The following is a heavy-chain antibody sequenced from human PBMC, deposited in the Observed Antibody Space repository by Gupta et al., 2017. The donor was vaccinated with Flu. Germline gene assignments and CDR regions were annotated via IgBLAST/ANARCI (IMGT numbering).Heavy chain of an antibody. V-gene: IGHV4-34*01. J-gene: IGHJ4*02. D-gene: IGHD6-19*01. CDR3: ARRRIAVAYMWQY. Sequence: SLPPPGKGVGWSWEINYSGSTKKNPSLKSRVTISVDTSKNQFFLKLSSVTAADTAVYSCARRRIAVAYMWQYWGQGTLVTVSS. CDR2: INYSGST.